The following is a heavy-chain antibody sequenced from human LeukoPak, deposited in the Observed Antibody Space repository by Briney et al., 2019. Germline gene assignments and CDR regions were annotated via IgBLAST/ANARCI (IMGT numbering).Heavy chain of an antibody. J-gene: IGHJ5*02. CDR3: AKGRTSSGWTP. Sequence: GGSLRLSCAASGFTFSSYAMSWVRQAPGKGLEWVSAISGSGGSTYYADSVKGRFTISRDNSKNTLYLQMNRLGAEDTAVYYCAKGRTSSGWTPWGQGTLVTVSS. D-gene: IGHD6-19*01. CDR1: GFTFSSYA. V-gene: IGHV3-23*01. CDR2: ISGSGGST.